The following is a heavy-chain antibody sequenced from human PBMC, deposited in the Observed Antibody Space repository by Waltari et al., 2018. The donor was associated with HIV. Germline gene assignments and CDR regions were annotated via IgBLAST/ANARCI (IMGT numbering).Heavy chain of an antibody. D-gene: IGHD5-12*01. V-gene: IGHV4-61*02. J-gene: IGHJ6*02. Sequence: QVQLQESGPGLVKPSQTLSLTCTVSGGTISNVSYHRNWIRQPPGKGLEWFGRIYSSGNTNYNPSLKSRVTISVDTSKNQFSLKLSSVTAADTAVYYCARGRFEGYILYYYYGMYVWGQGTTVSVSS. CDR2: IYSSGNT. CDR3: ARGRFEGYILYYYYGMYV. CDR1: GGTISNVSYH.